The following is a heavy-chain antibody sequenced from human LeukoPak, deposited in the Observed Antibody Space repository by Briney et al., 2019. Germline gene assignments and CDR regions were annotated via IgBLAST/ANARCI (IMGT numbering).Heavy chain of an antibody. D-gene: IGHD3-10*01. CDR3: AKDGGVLLWFGELD. J-gene: IGHJ4*02. Sequence: PGGSLRLSCAAPGFTFSSYAMSWVRQAPGKGLEWVSAISGSGGSTYYADSVKGRFTISRDNSKNTLYLQMNSLRAEDTAVYYCAKDGGVLLWFGELDWGQGTLVTVSS. CDR1: GFTFSSYA. CDR2: ISGSGGST. V-gene: IGHV3-23*01.